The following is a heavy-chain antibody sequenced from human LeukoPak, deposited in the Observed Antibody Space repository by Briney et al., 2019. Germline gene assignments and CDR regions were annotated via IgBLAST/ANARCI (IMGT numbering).Heavy chain of an antibody. V-gene: IGHV4-30-2*01. J-gene: IGHJ4*02. D-gene: IGHD4-17*01. CDR2: TYHSGST. CDR1: GGSISSGGYS. CDR3: ARGALDYEFDY. Sequence: PSETLSLTCAVSGGSISSGGYSWSWIRQPPGKGLEWIGYTYHSGSTYYNPSLKSRVTISVDRSKNQFSLKLSSVTAADTAVYYCARGALDYEFDYWGQGTLVTVSS.